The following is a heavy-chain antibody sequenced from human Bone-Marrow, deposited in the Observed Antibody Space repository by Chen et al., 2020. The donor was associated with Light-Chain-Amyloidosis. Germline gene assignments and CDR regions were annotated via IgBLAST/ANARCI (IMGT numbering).Heavy chain of an antibody. Sequence: EVQLVESGGGLVQPGGSLRLSCAATGLTFSSYWIHWVRQAPGKGLVWVSRINSDGSSTSYADSLKGRFTISRDNAKNTLYLQMSSLRAEDTAVYYCTTQGVITGMRYWGQGTLVTVYS. J-gene: IGHJ4*02. CDR2: INSDGSST. D-gene: IGHD1-20*01. V-gene: IGHV3-74*01. CDR1: GLTFSSYW. CDR3: TTQGVITGMRY.